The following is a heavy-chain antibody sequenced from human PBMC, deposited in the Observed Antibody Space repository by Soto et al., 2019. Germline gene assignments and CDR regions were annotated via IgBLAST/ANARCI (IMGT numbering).Heavy chain of an antibody. D-gene: IGHD6-13*01. V-gene: IGHV3-23*01. J-gene: IGHJ4*02. CDR2: ISGSGGST. CDR3: ATLGPAAGVDY. Sequence: GGSLRLSCAASGFTFSIYAMSWFRQAPGKGLEWVSAISGSGGSTYYADSVKGRFTISRDNSKNTLYLQMNSLRAEDTAVYYCATLGPAAGVDYWGQGTLVTVSS. CDR1: GFTFSIYA.